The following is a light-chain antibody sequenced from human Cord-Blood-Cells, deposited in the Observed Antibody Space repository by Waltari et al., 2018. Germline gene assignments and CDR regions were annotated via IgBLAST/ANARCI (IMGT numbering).Light chain of an antibody. J-gene: IGLJ3*02. V-gene: IGLV1-44*01. CDR3: AAWDDSLNGWV. Sequence: QSVLTQPPSASGTPGQRVTIPCSGSSSNIGSNTVNWYQQPPGTAPKLLIYSNKQRPSGVPDRFSGSKSDTSASLAISGLQSEDEADYYCAAWDDSLNGWVFGGGTKLTVL. CDR2: SNK. CDR1: SSNIGSNT.